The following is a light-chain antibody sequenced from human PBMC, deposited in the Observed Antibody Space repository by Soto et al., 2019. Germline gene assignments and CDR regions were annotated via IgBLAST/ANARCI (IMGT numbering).Light chain of an antibody. CDR1: ASNLGAKYS. V-gene: IGLV1-40*01. Sequence: QSALTQPPSVSGAPGQRVTISCTGSASNLGAKYSVHWYQHLPGTAPKLLIYDNIHRPSGVPDRFSGSKSDTSASLAITGLQAEDEADYYCQSYATTLSVLVFGGGTKLTVL. CDR2: DNI. CDR3: QSYATTLSVLV. J-gene: IGLJ3*02.